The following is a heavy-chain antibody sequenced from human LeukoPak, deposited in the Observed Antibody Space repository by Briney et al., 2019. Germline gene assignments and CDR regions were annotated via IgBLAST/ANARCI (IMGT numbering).Heavy chain of an antibody. CDR1: GGTFSSYA. J-gene: IGHJ6*03. CDR2: IIPIFGTA. V-gene: IGHV1-69*13. CDR3: AISGYSSSVDYYYYMDV. D-gene: IGHD6-6*01. Sequence: ASVKVSCKASGGTFSSYAISWVRQAPGQGLEWMGGIIPIFGTANYAQKFQGRVTITADESTSTAYMELSSLRSEDTAVYYCAISGYSSSVDYYYYMDVWGKGTTVTVSS.